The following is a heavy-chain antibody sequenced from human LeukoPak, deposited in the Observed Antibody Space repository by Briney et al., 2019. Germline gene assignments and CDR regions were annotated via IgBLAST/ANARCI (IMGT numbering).Heavy chain of an antibody. D-gene: IGHD3-10*01. CDR2: INSDGSST. V-gene: IGHV3-74*01. CDR1: GFTFSDHY. CDR3: ARDLRGSGSLDY. J-gene: IGHJ4*02. Sequence: GGSLRLSCAASGFTFSDHYIDWVRQAPGKGLVWVSRINSDGSSTAYADSVKGRFTFSRDNAKNTLYLQMNSLRAEDTAVYYCARDLRGSGSLDYWGQGTLVTVSS.